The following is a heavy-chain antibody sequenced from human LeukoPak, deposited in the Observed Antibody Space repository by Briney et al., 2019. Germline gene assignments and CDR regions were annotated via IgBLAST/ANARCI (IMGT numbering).Heavy chain of an antibody. CDR2: IIPIFGTA. CDR3: ARERTNLGTTGTYDAFDI. Sequence: SVKVSCKASGGTFSSYAISWVRQAPGQGLEWMGGIIPIFGTANYAQKFQGRVTITTDESTSTAYMELSSLRSEDTAVYYCARERTNLGTTGTYDAFDIWGQGTMVTVSS. J-gene: IGHJ3*02. V-gene: IGHV1-69*05. CDR1: GGTFSSYA. D-gene: IGHD1-1*01.